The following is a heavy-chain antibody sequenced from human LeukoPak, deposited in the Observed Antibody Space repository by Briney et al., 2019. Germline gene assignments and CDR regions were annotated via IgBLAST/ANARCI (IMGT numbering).Heavy chain of an antibody. V-gene: IGHV1-69*06. CDR2: IIPIFGTA. D-gene: IGHD3-9*01. Sequence: SVKVSCKASGGTFSSYAISWVLQAPGQGLEWIGGIIPIFGTANYAQKFQGRVTITADKSTSTAYMELSSLRSEDTAVYFQAKDGIRDFDWLYYWGQGTLVTVSS. CDR1: GGTFSSYA. CDR3: AKDGIRDFDWLYY. J-gene: IGHJ4*02.